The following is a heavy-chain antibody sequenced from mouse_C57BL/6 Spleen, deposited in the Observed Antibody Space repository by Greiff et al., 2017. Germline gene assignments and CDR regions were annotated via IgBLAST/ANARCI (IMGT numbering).Heavy chain of an antibody. CDR2: ISYDGSN. CDR1: GYSITSGNY. J-gene: IGHJ2*01. V-gene: IGHV3-6*01. Sequence: EVKLMESGPGLVKPSQSLSLSCSVTGYSITSGNYWNWIRQFPGNKLEWMGYISYDGSNNYNPSLKNRISITRDTSKNQFFLKLHSVTTEDTATYYCAREGSNYFDDWGQGTTLTVSS. D-gene: IGHD5-1*01. CDR3: AREGSNYFDD.